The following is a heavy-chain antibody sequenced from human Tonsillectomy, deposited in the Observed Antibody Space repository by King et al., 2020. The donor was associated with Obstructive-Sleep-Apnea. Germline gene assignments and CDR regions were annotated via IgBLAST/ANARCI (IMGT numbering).Heavy chain of an antibody. D-gene: IGHD3-10*01. Sequence: VQLQQWGAGLLKPSETLSLTCSDYCGAFSGYHWSWFRPPPGTGLELMGEIHHSGSTNYKPSLNSGVTMLVETSKNQFSLNLSSVTAADTAVYYCARRYYGSGSYSPFDYWGQGNLVTVSS. J-gene: IGHJ4*02. V-gene: IGHV4-34*01. CDR1: CGAFSGYH. CDR2: IHHSGST. CDR3: ARRYYGSGSYSPFDY.